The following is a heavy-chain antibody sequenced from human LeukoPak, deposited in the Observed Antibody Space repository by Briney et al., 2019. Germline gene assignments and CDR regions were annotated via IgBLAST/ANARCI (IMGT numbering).Heavy chain of an antibody. D-gene: IGHD5-12*01. CDR2: MIWSGRS. CDR1: GGAFSDYY. CDR3: ARGNIVATILGGLHGTTAFDL. Sequence: SETLSLTGGGSGGAFSDYYWIWIRQAPGKGLVWIIDMIWSGRSNYKQSHRSRVNISGATSRNQFSLKLNSVTAADTAVYYCARGNIVATILGGLHGTTAFDLCGQGILVTVSS. J-gene: IGHJ4*02. V-gene: IGHV4-34*01.